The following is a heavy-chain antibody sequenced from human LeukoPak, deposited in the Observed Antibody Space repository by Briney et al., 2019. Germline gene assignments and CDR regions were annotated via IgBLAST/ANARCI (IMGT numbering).Heavy chain of an antibody. D-gene: IGHD2-15*01. CDR1: GYSISSGYH. Sequence: PSETLSLTCGVSGYSISSGYHWGWIRQPTGKGLEWIGSMSHSGSTYYNPSLKSRVTISVDTSKNQFSLRLNSVTAADTAFYYCARHSPVAATIFYFWGQGTLVTVSS. CDR3: ARHSPVAATIFYF. V-gene: IGHV4-38-2*01. CDR2: MSHSGST. J-gene: IGHJ4*02.